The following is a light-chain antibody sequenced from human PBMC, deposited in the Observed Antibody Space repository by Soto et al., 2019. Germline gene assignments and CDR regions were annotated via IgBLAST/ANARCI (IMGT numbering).Light chain of an antibody. CDR3: TSYTSTNSYVA. CDR1: STDVGGHYY. CDR2: DVT. J-gene: IGLJ2*01. V-gene: IGLV2-14*03. Sequence: QSVLTQPASVSGSPGQSITISCTGTSTDVGGHYYVSWYQQHPGKAPKLIIYDVTDRPSGVSHRFSGSKSGNTASLTISGLQAEDEADYYCTSYTSTNSYVAVGGGTQLTVL.